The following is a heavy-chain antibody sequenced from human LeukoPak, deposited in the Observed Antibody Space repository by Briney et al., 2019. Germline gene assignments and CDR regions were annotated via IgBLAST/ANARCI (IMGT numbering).Heavy chain of an antibody. CDR1: GFTSRFLG. V-gene: IGHV3-23*01. CDR2: TSGSCGSE. D-gene: IGHD3-16*01. CDR3: AKALTDHQDRDAFDV. Sequence: GGSLRLSCTYSGFTSRFLGMSWIRQAQGKGLEWVSGTSGSCGSEYYADSVRGRFTISRDTSKNVLFLQMNSLRVDDTALYYCAKALTDHQDRDAFDVWGQGTVVTVSP. J-gene: IGHJ3*01.